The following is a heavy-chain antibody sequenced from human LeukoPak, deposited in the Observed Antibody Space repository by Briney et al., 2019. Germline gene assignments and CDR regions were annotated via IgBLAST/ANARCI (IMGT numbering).Heavy chain of an antibody. J-gene: IGHJ4*02. CDR3: ARAYYDSSGYYPYKIDY. CDR2: INHSGST. CDR1: GGSFSGYY. V-gene: IGHV4-34*01. Sequence: PETPSLTCAVYGGSFSGYYWSWIRQPPGKGLERIGEINHSGSTNYNPSLKSRVTISVDTSKNQFSLKLSSVTAADTAVYYCARAYYDSSGYYPYKIDYWGQGTLVTVSS. D-gene: IGHD3-22*01.